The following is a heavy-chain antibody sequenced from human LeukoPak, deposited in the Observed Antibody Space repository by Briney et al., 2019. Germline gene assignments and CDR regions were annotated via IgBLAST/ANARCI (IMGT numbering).Heavy chain of an antibody. V-gene: IGHV4-34*01. CDR3: ARVSTYYDFWSGRGQMDV. D-gene: IGHD3-3*01. CDR1: GGSFSGYY. CDR2: INHSGST. Sequence: SEILSLTCAVYGGSFSGYYWSWIRQPPGKGLEWIGEINHSGSTNYNPSLKSRVTISVDTSKNQFSLKLSSVTAADTAVYYCARVSTYYDFWSGRGQMDVWGKGTTVTVSS. J-gene: IGHJ6*04.